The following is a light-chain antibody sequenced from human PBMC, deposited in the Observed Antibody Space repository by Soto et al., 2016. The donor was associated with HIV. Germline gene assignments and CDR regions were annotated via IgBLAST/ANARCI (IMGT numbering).Light chain of an antibody. CDR1: QSISNW. CDR2: KAS. Sequence: DIQMTQSPSTLSASVGDRVTITCRASQSISNWLAWYQQKPGKAPKLLIYKASSLESGVPSRFSGSGSGTEFTLTISSLQPDDFATYYCQQYNSFVTFGQGTKLEI. V-gene: IGKV1-5*03. J-gene: IGKJ2*01. CDR3: QQYNSFVT.